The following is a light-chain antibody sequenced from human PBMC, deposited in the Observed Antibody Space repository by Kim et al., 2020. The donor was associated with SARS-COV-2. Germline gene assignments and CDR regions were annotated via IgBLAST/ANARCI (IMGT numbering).Light chain of an antibody. CDR3: QQYGRSPYT. CDR1: QSVSSNY. J-gene: IGKJ2*01. Sequence: EIVLTQSPATLSLSPGERATLSCEASQSVSSNYLAWYQQRPGLAPRLLIYDASSRATGIPDRFSGSGSGTDFSLTISRLEPEDFAVYYCQQYGRSPYTFGQGTKLEI. CDR2: DAS. V-gene: IGKV3D-20*01.